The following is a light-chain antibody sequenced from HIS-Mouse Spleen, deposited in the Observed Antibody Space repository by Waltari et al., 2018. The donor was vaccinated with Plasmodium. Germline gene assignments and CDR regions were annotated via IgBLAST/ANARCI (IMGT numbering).Light chain of an antibody. V-gene: IGLV3-21*03. CDR2: DDS. CDR3: QVWDSSSDHVV. CDR1: TIGSTR. J-gene: IGLJ2*01. Sequence: SSVLTQPPSVSVAPGKTARITCGGNTIGSTRLHWFQQKPGQAPVLVVYDDSDRPSGIPERFSGSNSGNTATLTISRVEAGDEADYYCQVWDSSSDHVVFGGGTKLTVL.